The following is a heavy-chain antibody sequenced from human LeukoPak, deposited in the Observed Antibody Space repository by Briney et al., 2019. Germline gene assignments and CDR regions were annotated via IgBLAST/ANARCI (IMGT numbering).Heavy chain of an antibody. J-gene: IGHJ4*02. D-gene: IGHD5-12*01. V-gene: IGHV4-30-2*01. CDR3: ARGTVSGYDFTNYFDY. CDR2: IYHSGST. CDR1: GGSISSGGYS. Sequence: SQTLSLTCAVSGGSISSGGYSWSWIRQPPGKGLEWIGYIYHSGSTYYNPSLKSRVTISVDRSKNQFSLKPSSVTAADTAVYYCARGTVSGYDFTNYFDYWGQGTLVTVSS.